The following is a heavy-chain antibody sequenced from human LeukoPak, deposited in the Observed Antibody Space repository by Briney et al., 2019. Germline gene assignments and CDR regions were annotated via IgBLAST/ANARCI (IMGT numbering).Heavy chain of an antibody. CDR1: GGSISSYY. Sequence: ASETLSLTCTVSGGSISSYYWSWIRQPPGKGLEWIGYIYTSGSTNYNPSLKSRVTISGDTSKNQFSLKLSSVTAADTAVYYCAMGVYGDLYFDYWGQGTLVTVSS. CDR2: IYTSGST. V-gene: IGHV4-4*09. CDR3: AMGVYGDLYFDY. J-gene: IGHJ4*02. D-gene: IGHD4-17*01.